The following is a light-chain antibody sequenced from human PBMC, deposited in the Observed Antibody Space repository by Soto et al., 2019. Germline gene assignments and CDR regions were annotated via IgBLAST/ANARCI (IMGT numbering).Light chain of an antibody. CDR1: QSISSDY. J-gene: IGKJ2*01. V-gene: IGKV3-20*01. CDR3: QQYGGSPMYT. CDR2: GTS. Sequence: IALTQSPGTRSLSPGEKATLSCRASQSISSDYLAWYQQKPGQAPRLLIYGTSSRATGIPDRFSGRGSGTVFSLTISRLEPADFAVYYCQQYGGSPMYTFGQGTKLEIK.